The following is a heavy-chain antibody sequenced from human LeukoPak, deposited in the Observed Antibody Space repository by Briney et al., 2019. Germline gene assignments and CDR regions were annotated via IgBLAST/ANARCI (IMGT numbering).Heavy chain of an antibody. CDR3: ARDWLEAAVGPFTFDY. Sequence: GASVKVSCKASGYTFTGYYMHWVRQAPGQGLEWMGWINPNSGGTNYAQKFQGRVTMTRDTSISTAYMELSRLRSDDTAVYYCARDWLEAAVGPFTFDYWGQGTLVTVSS. D-gene: IGHD6-13*01. CDR1: GYTFTGYY. V-gene: IGHV1-2*02. CDR2: INPNSGGT. J-gene: IGHJ4*02.